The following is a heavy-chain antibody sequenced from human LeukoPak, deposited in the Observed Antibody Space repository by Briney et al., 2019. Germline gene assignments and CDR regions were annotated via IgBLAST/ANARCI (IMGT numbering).Heavy chain of an antibody. J-gene: IGHJ6*03. V-gene: IGHV3-23*01. Sequence: GGSLRLSCAASGFTFSNYAMSWVRQAPGKGLEWVSAISGSGGSTYYADSVKGRFTISRDNSKNSLYLQMNSLRAEDTAVYYCARGNMGIVGATLNYYYYYMDVWGKGTLVTVSS. CDR1: GFTFSNYA. CDR3: ARGNMGIVGATLNYYYYYMDV. CDR2: ISGSGGST. D-gene: IGHD1-26*01.